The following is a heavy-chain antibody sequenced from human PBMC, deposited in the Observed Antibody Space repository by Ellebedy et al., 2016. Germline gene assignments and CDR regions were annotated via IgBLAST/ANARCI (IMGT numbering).Heavy chain of an antibody. D-gene: IGHD1-26*01. J-gene: IGHJ5*02. CDR1: GFTFSSYW. CDR3: ARDRENSGSSDH. V-gene: IGHV3-7*04. CDR2: RNQDGSEK. Sequence: GESLKISCVASGFTFSSYWMSWVRQAPGKGLEWVANRNQDGSEKYYVDSVKGRFTISRDNAKNSLYLQMNSLRAEDTAVYYCARDRENSGSSDHWGQGTLVTVSS.